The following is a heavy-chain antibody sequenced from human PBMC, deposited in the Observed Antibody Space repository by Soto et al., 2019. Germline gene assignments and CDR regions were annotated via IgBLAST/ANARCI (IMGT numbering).Heavy chain of an antibody. V-gene: IGHV3-23*01. J-gene: IGHJ4*02. Sequence: GGSLRLSCAASGFTFSSYAMSWVRQAPGKGLEWVSAISGSGGSTYYADSVKGRFTISRDNSKNTLYLQMNSLRAEDTAVYYCAKGPRGRYIVGAISWVYWGQGTLVTVSS. D-gene: IGHD1-26*01. CDR1: GFTFSSYA. CDR2: ISGSGGST. CDR3: AKGPRGRYIVGAISWVY.